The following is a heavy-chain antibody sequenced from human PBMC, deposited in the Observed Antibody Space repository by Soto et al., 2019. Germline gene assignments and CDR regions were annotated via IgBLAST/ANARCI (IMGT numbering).Heavy chain of an antibody. CDR3: ARRSSSWYFDY. Sequence: EVQLLESGGGLVQPGGSLRLSCAASGFTFSSYAMNWVRQAPGKGLEWVSVISGSGDSTYYADSVKGRFTISRDNSKNTLYLQMNSLRAEGTAVYYCARRSSSWYFDYWGQGTLVTVSS. V-gene: IGHV3-23*01. CDR1: GFTFSSYA. CDR2: ISGSGDST. D-gene: IGHD6-13*01. J-gene: IGHJ4*02.